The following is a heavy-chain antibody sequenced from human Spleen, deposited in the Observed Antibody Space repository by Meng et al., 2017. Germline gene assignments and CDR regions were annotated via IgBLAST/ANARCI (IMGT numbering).Heavy chain of an antibody. J-gene: IGHJ4*02. V-gene: IGHV1-2*06. Sequence: QVQQEQSGPEVKKPGASGKLYCKPSGYTFAAYWIHWLRQAPGQGLEWMGRIHPNNDHTQYAQNFQGRVTMTSDTSISTVYMELNGLRSDDTAVYYCARDEDISAAGKLFGDYWGQGTLVTVSS. CDR3: ARDEDISAAGKLFGDY. CDR1: GYTFAAYW. CDR2: IHPNNDHT. D-gene: IGHD6-13*01.